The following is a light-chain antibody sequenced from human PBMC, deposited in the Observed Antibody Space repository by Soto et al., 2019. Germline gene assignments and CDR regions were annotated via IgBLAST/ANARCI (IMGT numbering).Light chain of an antibody. V-gene: IGKV1-39*01. CDR3: QQSYTIPWM. Sequence: DIHITQSPSSLSASVGDRVTITCRAGQSISNYLNWYQQKPGKAPKLLIYAASTLQSGVPSRFSGSGSGTDFTLTISSMQPEDFANHYCQQSYTIPWMFGQGTKVDIK. CDR2: AAS. J-gene: IGKJ1*01. CDR1: QSISNY.